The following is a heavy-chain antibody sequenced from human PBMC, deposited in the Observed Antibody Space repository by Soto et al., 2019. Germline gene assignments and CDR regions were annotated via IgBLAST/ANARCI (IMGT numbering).Heavy chain of an antibody. D-gene: IGHD2-21*01. CDR2: IYHAGST. V-gene: IGHV4-4*02. Sequence: QVQLQESGPRLVKPSGTLSLTCTVSGGSITNSNWWSWVRLPPAKGLEWIGDIYHAGSTKYNPSLERRVTMSVDTSNNQFALTLTSVTAADTAGYFCARGPPIVGNTTPLDSWGQGTLVTVS. CDR1: GGSITNSNW. J-gene: IGHJ4*02. CDR3: ARGPPIVGNTTPLDS.